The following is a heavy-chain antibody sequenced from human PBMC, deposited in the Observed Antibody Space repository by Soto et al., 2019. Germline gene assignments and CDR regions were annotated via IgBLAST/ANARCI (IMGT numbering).Heavy chain of an antibody. D-gene: IGHD3-16*01. CDR1: GFTFSTYA. V-gene: IGHV3-23*01. CDR3: AKDHWGSY. J-gene: IGHJ4*02. CDR2: ISGSGGGT. Sequence: EMQLLESGGGLVQPGGSLRLSCVASGFTFSTYAMSWVRQAPGKGLEWVSAISGSGGGTYYADSVKGRFTISRDNSKNTLYLQMNILRAEDTALYYCAKDHWGSYSGQGTLVTVSS.